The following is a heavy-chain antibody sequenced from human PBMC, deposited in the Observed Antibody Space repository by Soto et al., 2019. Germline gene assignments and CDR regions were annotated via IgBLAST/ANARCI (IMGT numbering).Heavy chain of an antibody. J-gene: IGHJ4*02. V-gene: IGHV4-30-4*01. CDR2: IYYSGST. D-gene: IGHD2-2*01. CDR3: ARGHNIVVVPAATPFDY. CDR1: GGSISSGDYY. Sequence: PSETLSLTCTVSGGSISSGDYYWSWIRQPPGKGLEWIGYIYYSGSTYYNPSLKSRVTISVDTSKNQFSLKLSSVTAADTAVYYCARGHNIVVVPAATPFDYWGQGTLVTVSS.